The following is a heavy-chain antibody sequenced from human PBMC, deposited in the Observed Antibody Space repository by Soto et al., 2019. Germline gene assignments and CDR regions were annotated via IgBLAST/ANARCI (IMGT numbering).Heavy chain of an antibody. CDR2: ISGSGDST. J-gene: IGHJ3*02. Sequence: EVQLLESGGGLVQPGGSLSLSCAASGFPFSSYAMSWFRQAPGKGLEWVSAISGSGDSTYYADSVKGRFTISRDNSKNTLYLQMNSLRAEDTAVYYCAKDRTAGTGDAFAIWGQGTMVTVSS. CDR1: GFPFSSYA. D-gene: IGHD6-13*01. V-gene: IGHV3-23*01. CDR3: AKDRTAGTGDAFAI.